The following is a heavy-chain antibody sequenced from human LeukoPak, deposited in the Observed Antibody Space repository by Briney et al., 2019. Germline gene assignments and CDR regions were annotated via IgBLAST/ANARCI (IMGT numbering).Heavy chain of an antibody. D-gene: IGHD3-10*01. CDR1: GDSITGYS. Sequence: SETLSLTCSVSGDSITGYSWSWIRQTPGKGLEWIGYIYYNGDTHYNPSLNSRLSMSVDTPKKRFSLNLRSVTAADTAVYYCVRGPYGSSISNWFDPWGQGLLVTVSS. CDR3: VRGPYGSSISNWFDP. J-gene: IGHJ5*02. V-gene: IGHV4-59*01. CDR2: IYYNGDT.